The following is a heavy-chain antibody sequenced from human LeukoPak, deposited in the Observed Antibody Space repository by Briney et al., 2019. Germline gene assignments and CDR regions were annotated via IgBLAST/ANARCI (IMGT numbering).Heavy chain of an antibody. D-gene: IGHD3-9*01. V-gene: IGHV1-2*02. Sequence: ASVKVSCKASGYTFTDDYIHWVRQAPGQGLEWMGWINVNSGGTNYAQKFYARVTMTRDTSISTAYMGLSRLRSDDTAVFYCARSPHILTGENFDFWGQGTLVTVSS. CDR1: GYTFTDDY. CDR2: INVNSGGT. CDR3: ARSPHILTGENFDF. J-gene: IGHJ4*02.